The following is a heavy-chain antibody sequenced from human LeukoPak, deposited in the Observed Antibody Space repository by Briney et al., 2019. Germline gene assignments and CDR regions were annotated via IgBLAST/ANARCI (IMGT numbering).Heavy chain of an antibody. D-gene: IGHD3-10*01. CDR1: GFTFSSYA. J-gene: IGHJ4*02. CDR3: AELIDYYGSGSLTRFDY. V-gene: IGHV3-23*01. Sequence: GGSLRLSCAASGFTFSSYAMSWVRQAPGKGLEWVSAISGSGGSTYYADSVKGRFTTSRDNSKNTLYLQMNSLRAEDTAVYYCAELIDYYGSGSLTRFDYWGQGTLVTVSS. CDR2: ISGSGGST.